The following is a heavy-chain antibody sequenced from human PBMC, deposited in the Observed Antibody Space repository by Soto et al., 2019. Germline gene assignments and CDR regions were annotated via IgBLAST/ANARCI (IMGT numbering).Heavy chain of an antibody. D-gene: IGHD6-19*01. J-gene: IGHJ4*02. Sequence: GGSLRLSCAASGFTFSSYCMHWVRQAPGKGLEWVAVISYDGSNKYYADSVKGRFTISRDNSKNTLYLQMNSLRAEDTAVYYCAKAPRPGIAVAGPDYWGQGTLVTVSS. CDR2: ISYDGSNK. V-gene: IGHV3-30*18. CDR3: AKAPRPGIAVAGPDY. CDR1: GFTFSSYC.